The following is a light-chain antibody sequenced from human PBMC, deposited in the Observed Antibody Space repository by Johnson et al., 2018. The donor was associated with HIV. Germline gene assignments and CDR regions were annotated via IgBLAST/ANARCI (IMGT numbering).Light chain of an antibody. CDR3: GTWDSSLRVGF. J-gene: IGLJ1*01. Sequence: QAVLTQPPSVSAAPGQKVTISCSGSSSNIGNNYVSWYQLFTGTAPKLLIYDNNKRPSGIPDRFSGSKSGPSATLGITGLQTGDEAEYYCGTWDSSLRVGFFGTGTKVTVL. CDR1: SSNIGNNY. CDR2: DNN. V-gene: IGLV1-51*01.